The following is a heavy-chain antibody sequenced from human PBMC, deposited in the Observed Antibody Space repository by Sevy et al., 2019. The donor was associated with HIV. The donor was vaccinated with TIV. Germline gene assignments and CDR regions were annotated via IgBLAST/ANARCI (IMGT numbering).Heavy chain of an antibody. Sequence: GGSLRLSCAASGFSLSGFGMQWVRQAPGKGREGVAVMWVDGRNKFYAESGKGRFIISKDNSKNTMHLKMNRLTAEDTAGYYYARELGQFVGLDIWGRGTKVTVSS. V-gene: IGHV3-33*01. CDR2: MWVDGRNK. CDR3: ARELGQFVGLDI. CDR1: GFSLSGFG. J-gene: IGHJ3*02. D-gene: IGHD7-27*01.